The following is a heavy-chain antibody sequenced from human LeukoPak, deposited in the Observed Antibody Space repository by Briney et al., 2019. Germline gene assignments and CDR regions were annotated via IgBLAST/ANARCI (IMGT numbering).Heavy chain of an antibody. CDR2: IYPGDSDT. CDR3: ARLDSSGYYSCDY. Sequence: GESLKIPCEGSGYRFTSYWIAWVRQMPGKDLEWMGIIYPGDSDTRYSLSFQGQVTISADKSITTAYLQWSSLEASDTAMYYCARLDSSGYYSCDYWGQGTLVTVSS. V-gene: IGHV5-51*01. CDR1: GYRFTSYW. J-gene: IGHJ4*02. D-gene: IGHD3-22*01.